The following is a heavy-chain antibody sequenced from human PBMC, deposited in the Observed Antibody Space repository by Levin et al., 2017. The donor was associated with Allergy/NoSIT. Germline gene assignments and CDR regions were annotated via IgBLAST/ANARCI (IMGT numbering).Heavy chain of an antibody. CDR2: IWYDGSNK. CDR3: AREGTQWLGDGWFDP. CDR1: GFTFSSYG. J-gene: IGHJ5*02. D-gene: IGHD6-19*01. V-gene: IGHV3-33*01. Sequence: GGSLRLSCAASGFTFSSYGMHWVRQAPGKGLEWVAVIWYDGSNKYYADSVKGRFTISRDNSKNTLYLQMNSLRAEDTAVYYCAREGTQWLGDGWFDPWGQGTLVTVSS.